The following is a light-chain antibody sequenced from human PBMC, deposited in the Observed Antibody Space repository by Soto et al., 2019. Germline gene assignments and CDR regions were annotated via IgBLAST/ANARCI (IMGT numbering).Light chain of an antibody. CDR1: QSVSSSY. CDR3: QQYGSSPRIT. Sequence: EIVLTQSPATLSLSPGERATLSCMAIQSVSSSYLAWYQQKPGQAPRLLIYGASSRATGIPDRFSGSGSGTDFTLTISRLEPEDFAVYYCQQYGSSPRITFGQGTRLEIK. J-gene: IGKJ5*01. CDR2: GAS. V-gene: IGKV3-20*01.